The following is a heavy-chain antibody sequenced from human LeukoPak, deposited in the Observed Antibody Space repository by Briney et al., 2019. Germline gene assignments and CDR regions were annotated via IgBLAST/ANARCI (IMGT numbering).Heavy chain of an antibody. V-gene: IGHV3-23*01. CDR3: AKDVEMATISLSYFDY. Sequence: VGSLRLSCAASGFTSSSYAMSWVRQAPGKGLEWVSAISGSGGSTYYADSVKGRFTISRDNSKNTLYLQMNSLRAEDTAVYYCAKDVEMATISLSYFDYWGQGTLVTVSS. CDR2: ISGSGGST. D-gene: IGHD5-24*01. CDR1: GFTSSSYA. J-gene: IGHJ4*02.